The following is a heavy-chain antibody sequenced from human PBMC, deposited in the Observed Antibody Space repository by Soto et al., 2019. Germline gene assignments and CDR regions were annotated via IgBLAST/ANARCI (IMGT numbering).Heavy chain of an antibody. V-gene: IGHV6-1*01. CDR2: TYYRYRWYN. Sequence: PPQTLLLTRVISGDRVYSNSAAWDWIRQSQSMGLEWLGRTYYRYRWYNDYAVSVRSRITVNADTSKNQFSLHLNSVTPEDTAVYYCAGTSSPPLYYMDFWDKGTTVTVSS. J-gene: IGHJ6*03. CDR1: GDRVYSNSAA. D-gene: IGHD1-7*01. CDR3: AGTSSPPLYYMDF.